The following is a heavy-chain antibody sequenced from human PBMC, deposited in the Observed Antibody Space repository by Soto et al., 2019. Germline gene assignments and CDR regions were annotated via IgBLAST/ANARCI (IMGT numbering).Heavy chain of an antibody. CDR2: IIPTIGTT. V-gene: IGHV1-69*12. J-gene: IGHJ4*02. CDR1: GDTFTIFA. CDR3: ARDLGSGYDPGDY. D-gene: IGHD5-12*01. Sequence: QVQLVQSGAEVKKPGSSVKVSCKASGDTFTIFAISWVRQAPGQGREWMGGIIPTIGTTNYAQRFQGRITITGGESTGTAYMELSSLKSEDTAVYYCARDLGSGYDPGDYWGQGTLVTVSS.